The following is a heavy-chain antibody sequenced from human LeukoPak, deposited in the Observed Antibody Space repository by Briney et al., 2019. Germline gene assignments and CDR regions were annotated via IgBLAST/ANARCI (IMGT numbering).Heavy chain of an antibody. D-gene: IGHD2-2*02. CDR1: GGHITSSGYY. J-gene: IGHJ6*03. CDR2: VYSSGSN. CDR3: ARLCSRYCSSTTCYTAYYYCCYSDV. Sequence: PAETLPLTCSVSGGHITSSGYYWAWIPQPPGKGLGWIVCVYSSGSNSYTPYLRSRVAIYVETPMNHLSLIRNSVTDADTALYVCARLCSRYCSSTTCYTAYYYCCYSDVWGKGTTDSVS. V-gene: IGHV4-39*01.